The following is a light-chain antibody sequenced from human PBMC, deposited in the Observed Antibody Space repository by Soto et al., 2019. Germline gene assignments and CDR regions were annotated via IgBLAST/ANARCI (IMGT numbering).Light chain of an antibody. Sequence: EIVVSQSPGTLSLSPGERATLSCRASQSVSSSYLVWYQQKPGQAPRLLIYDTSSRATGIPDRFSGSGSGTDFTLTISRLEPEDFAVYYCQQYAGSPWTFGQGTKVDI. J-gene: IGKJ1*01. CDR2: DTS. V-gene: IGKV3-20*01. CDR1: QSVSSSY. CDR3: QQYAGSPWT.